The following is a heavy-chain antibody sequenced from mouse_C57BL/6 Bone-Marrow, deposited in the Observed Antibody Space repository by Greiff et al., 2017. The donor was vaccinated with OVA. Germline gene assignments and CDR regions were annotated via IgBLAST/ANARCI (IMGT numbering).Heavy chain of an antibody. CDR2: IDPSDSYT. Sequence: QVQLQQPGAELVRPGTSVKLSCKASGYTFTSYWMHWVKQRPGQGLEWIGVIDPSDSYTTYNQKFKGKATLTVDTSSSTAYMQLSSLTSEDSAVYYCAREGDYYGSSLYWYFDVWGTGTTVTVSS. J-gene: IGHJ1*03. CDR3: AREGDYYGSSLYWYFDV. D-gene: IGHD1-1*01. CDR1: GYTFTSYW. V-gene: IGHV1-59*01.